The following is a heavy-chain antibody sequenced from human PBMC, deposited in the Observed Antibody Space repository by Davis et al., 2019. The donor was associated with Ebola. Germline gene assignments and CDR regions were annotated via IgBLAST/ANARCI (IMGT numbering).Heavy chain of an antibody. Sequence: GESLKISCAASGFTFSSYGMHWVRQAPGKGLEWVAVISYDGSNKYYADSVKGRFTISRDNSKNTLFLQMNSLRAEDSATYYCATSASNFDFWGQGTLVTVSS. CDR3: ATSASNFDF. CDR2: ISYDGSNK. J-gene: IGHJ4*02. CDR1: GFTFSSYG. V-gene: IGHV3-30*03.